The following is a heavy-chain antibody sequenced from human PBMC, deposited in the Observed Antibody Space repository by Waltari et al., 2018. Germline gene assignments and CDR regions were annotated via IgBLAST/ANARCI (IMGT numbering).Heavy chain of an antibody. Sequence: AEVKKPGATVKISCKASGYTFTDYYMHWVQQAPGKGLEWMGRVDPEDGETNNAEKFQGRVTITADTSTDTAYMELSSLRSEDTAVYYCATDNPPDLGGYFDWLPNPWGQGTLVTVSS. J-gene: IGHJ5*02. CDR1: GYTFTDYY. D-gene: IGHD3-9*01. CDR3: ATDNPPDLGGYFDWLPNP. V-gene: IGHV1-69-2*01. CDR2: VDPEDGET.